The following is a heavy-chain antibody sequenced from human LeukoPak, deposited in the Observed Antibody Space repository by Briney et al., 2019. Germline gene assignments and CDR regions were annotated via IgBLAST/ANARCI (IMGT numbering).Heavy chain of an antibody. D-gene: IGHD2-21*01. V-gene: IGHV4-59*08. CDR1: GGSISRYY. CDR3: VRLVVDSRGIKEVAVEN. CDR2: IYNSGTT. J-gene: IGHJ4*02. Sequence: SETLSFTCSVSGGSISRYYCSWIRQPPGGGLEWIGYIYNSGTTNYNPSLKSRVTMSMDTSKNQFSLKLRSVTAADTAVYYCVRLVVDSRGIKEVAVENWGQGTLVTVSS.